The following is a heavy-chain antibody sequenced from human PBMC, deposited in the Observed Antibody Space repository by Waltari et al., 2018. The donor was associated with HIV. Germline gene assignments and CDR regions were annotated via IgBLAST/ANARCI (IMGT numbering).Heavy chain of an antibody. J-gene: IGHJ6*02. CDR2: IIPIFGTA. D-gene: IGHD3-3*01. CDR3: ASLKGTIFGVVYYYYYGMDV. Sequence: QVQLVQSGAEVKKPGSSVKVSCKASGGTFSSYAISWVRQAPGQGLEWMGGIIPIFGTANYAQKFQGRVTITADESTSTAYMELSSLRSEDTAVYYCASLKGTIFGVVYYYYYGMDVWGQGTTVTVSS. V-gene: IGHV1-69*01. CDR1: GGTFSSYA.